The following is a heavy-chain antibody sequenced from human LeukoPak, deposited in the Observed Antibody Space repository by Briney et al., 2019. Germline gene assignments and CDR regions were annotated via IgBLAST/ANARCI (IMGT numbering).Heavy chain of an antibody. J-gene: IGHJ4*02. CDR3: AKDWELLAPYYFDY. D-gene: IGHD1-26*01. Sequence: SETLSLTCTVSGGSISSGGYYWSWIRQHPGKGLEWIGYIYYSGSTHYNPSLKSRLTISVDTSKNQFSLKLTSVTAADTAVYYCAKDWELLAPYYFDYWGQGTLVTVSS. CDR2: IYYSGST. V-gene: IGHV4-31*03. CDR1: GGSISSGGYY.